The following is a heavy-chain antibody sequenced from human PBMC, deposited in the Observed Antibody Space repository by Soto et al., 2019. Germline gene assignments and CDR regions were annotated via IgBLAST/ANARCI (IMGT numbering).Heavy chain of an antibody. D-gene: IGHD6-13*01. CDR3: PRGSSNLIDLDY. CDR2: IWNDGSNK. CDR1: GFTFSSYG. J-gene: IGHJ4*01. Sequence: QVQLVESGGGVVQPGRSLRLSCAASGFTFSSYGMHWVRQAPGKGLEWVAVIWNDGSNKYYADSVKGRFTISRDNSKNTLYLQMNSPRAADTAVYSCPRGSSNLIDLDYWAHGTLVTVSS. V-gene: IGHV3-33*01.